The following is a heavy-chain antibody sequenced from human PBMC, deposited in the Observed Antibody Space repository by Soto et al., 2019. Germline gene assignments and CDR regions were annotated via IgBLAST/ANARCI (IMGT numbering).Heavy chain of an antibody. D-gene: IGHD3-16*01. CDR3: ALVDNYVTPSQRDV. CDR1: GYIFVNYG. CDR2: ISPYSGNT. V-gene: IGHV1-18*01. J-gene: IGHJ6*02. Sequence: QVQLVQSGDEVRKPGSSVKVSCKASGYIFVNYGIAWVRQAPGQGLEWMGWISPYSGNTHYASKVQGRRTMTTDTSTNTAYMDVGSLTSDETAVYYCALVDNYVTPSQRDVWGQGTTVSVSS.